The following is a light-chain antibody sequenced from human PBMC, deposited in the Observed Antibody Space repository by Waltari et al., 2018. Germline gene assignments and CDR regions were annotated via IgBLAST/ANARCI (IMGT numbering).Light chain of an antibody. CDR2: GKD. J-gene: IGLJ2*01. CDR3: DSRDTNGNRLTVV. Sequence: SSDLTQAPTVSVALGQTVRITCQGHGLIRHFATVYQQKPGQAPVLVIYGKDKRPSGIPDRFSGSGSGNTASLTITGAQAEDEADYYCDSRDTNGNRLTVVFGGGTKLTVL. CDR1: GLIRHF. V-gene: IGLV3-19*01.